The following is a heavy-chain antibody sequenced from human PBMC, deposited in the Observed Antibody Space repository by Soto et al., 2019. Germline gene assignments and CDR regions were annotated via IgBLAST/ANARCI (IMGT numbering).Heavy chain of an antibody. CDR1: GYTFTSYG. J-gene: IGHJ4*02. D-gene: IGHD3-9*01. CDR2: ISAYNGNT. Sequence: ASVKVSCKASGYTFTSYGISWVRQAPGQALEWMGWISAYNGNTNYAQKLQGRVTMTTDTSTSTAYMELRSLRSDDTAVYYCARDSRLTGYQLFDYWGQGTLVTVSS. CDR3: ARDSRLTGYQLFDY. V-gene: IGHV1-18*01.